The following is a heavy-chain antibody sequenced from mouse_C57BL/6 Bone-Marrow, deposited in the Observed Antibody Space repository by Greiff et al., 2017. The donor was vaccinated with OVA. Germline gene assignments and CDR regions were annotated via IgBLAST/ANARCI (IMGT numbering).Heavy chain of an antibody. CDR3: ARSPLYYYYDRYYFDY. CDR1: GYTFTDYY. CDR2: INPYNGGT. V-gene: IGHV1-19*01. J-gene: IGHJ2*01. Sequence: DVQLQESGPVLVKPGASVKMSCKASGYTFTDYYMNWVKQSHGKSLEWIGVINPYNGGTSYNQKFKGKATLTVDKSSSTAYMELNSLTSEDSAVYYCARSPLYYYYDRYYFDYWGQGTTLTVSS. D-gene: IGHD2-4*01.